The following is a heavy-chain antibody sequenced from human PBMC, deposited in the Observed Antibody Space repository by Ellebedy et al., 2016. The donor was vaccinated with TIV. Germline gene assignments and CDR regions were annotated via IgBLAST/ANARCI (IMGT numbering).Heavy chain of an antibody. CDR2: INPNSGGT. Sequence: AASVKVSCKASGYTFTSYHMHWVRQAPGQGLEWMAWINPNSGGTNYAQKFQGRVTVTRDTSTSTAFLELSRLRSDDTAVYYCTRDLTNIVSGDYWGQGTLVTVSS. D-gene: IGHD5/OR15-5a*01. J-gene: IGHJ4*02. CDR1: GYTFTSYH. CDR3: TRDLTNIVSGDY. V-gene: IGHV1-2*02.